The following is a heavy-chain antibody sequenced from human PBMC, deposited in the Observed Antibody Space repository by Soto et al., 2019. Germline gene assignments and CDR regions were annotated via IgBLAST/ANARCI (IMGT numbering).Heavy chain of an antibody. CDR3: ARDSHCNSTSCFFPPHV. V-gene: IGHV3-21*06. CDR2: ISGGGSYI. J-gene: IGHJ6*02. CDR1: GFTFSDEN. Sequence: PGGSLRLSCSASGFTFSDENMSWVRQVPGKGLEWVSGISGGGSYIFYADSVQGRFSISRDNPKNSLFLEMNSLRVEDTAVYYCARDSHCNSTSCFFPPHVWGQATTVTVYS. D-gene: IGHD2-2*01.